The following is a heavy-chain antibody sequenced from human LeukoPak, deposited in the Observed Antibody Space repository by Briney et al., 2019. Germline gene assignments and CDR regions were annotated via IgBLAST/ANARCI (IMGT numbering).Heavy chain of an antibody. CDR1: GYSFTSNG. CDR3: ARCRLWLVLPHDS. Sequence: ASVKVSCKASGYSFTSNGISWVRQSPGQGLEWMGWISPYNNNAKYAQKFQGRVTMTTDTSTNIAYMELRSLRSDDTATYFCARCRLWLVLPHDSWGQGTLVTVSS. V-gene: IGHV1-18*01. D-gene: IGHD6-19*01. J-gene: IGHJ4*02. CDR2: ISPYNNNA.